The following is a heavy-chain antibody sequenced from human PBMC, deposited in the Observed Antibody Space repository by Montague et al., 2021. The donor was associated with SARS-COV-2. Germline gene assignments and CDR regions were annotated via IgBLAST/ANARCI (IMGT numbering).Heavy chain of an antibody. V-gene: IGHV6-1*01. CDR1: GDSVSNNRAA. D-gene: IGHD6-6*01. J-gene: IGHJ4*02. CDR2: TYFRTQWLH. Sequence: CAISGDSVSNNRAAWNWIRQSPSGGLQWLGRTYFRTQWLHHYAPXVEGRSTVNADASKNHFSLQLTSVTPEDSAKYFCVRSQYSNTWFFDYWGQGAQVTVSS. CDR3: VRSQYSNTWFFDY.